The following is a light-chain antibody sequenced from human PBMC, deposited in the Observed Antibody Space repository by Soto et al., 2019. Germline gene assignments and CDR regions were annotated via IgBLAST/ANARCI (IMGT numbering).Light chain of an antibody. V-gene: IGKV1-5*03. Sequence: DIQMTQSPSTLSASVGDRAIITCRASQSISSWLAWFQQKPGKAPKLLIYKASSLQSGVPSRFSDSGSGTEFTLTISSLQADDFATYFCQQYNIYPWTFGQGTKVDIK. J-gene: IGKJ1*01. CDR2: KAS. CDR3: QQYNIYPWT. CDR1: QSISSW.